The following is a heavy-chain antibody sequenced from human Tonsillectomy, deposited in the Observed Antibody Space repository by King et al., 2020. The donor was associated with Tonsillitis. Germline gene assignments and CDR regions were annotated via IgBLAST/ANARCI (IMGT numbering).Heavy chain of an antibody. V-gene: IGHV3-23*04. CDR2: FSRSDGTK. J-gene: IGHJ2*01. D-gene: IGHD5-12*01. CDR3: AKPLFVSDINYYFDP. CDR1: GFTFSSYA. Sequence: VQLVESGGGLVQPGGSLRLSCAASGFTFSSYAMIWVRQAPGKGLEWVSGFSRSDGTKHYAHSVKGRFTISRDNSKNTLYLQMNRLRAEDTAVYYCAKPLFVSDINYYFDPWGRGTLVTVSS.